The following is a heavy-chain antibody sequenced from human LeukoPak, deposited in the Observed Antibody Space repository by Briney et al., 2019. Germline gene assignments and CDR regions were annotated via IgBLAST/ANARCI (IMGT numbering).Heavy chain of an antibody. Sequence: GGSLRLSCAASGFTFSSYAMHWVRQAPGKGLEWVGRIKSKGDGGTTDYAAPVKGRFTISRDDSKNTLYLQMNSLKTEDTAVYYCTTEGDSSSWYKLFDYWGQGTLVTVSS. V-gene: IGHV3-15*01. J-gene: IGHJ4*02. CDR3: TTEGDSSSWYKLFDY. CDR2: IKSKGDGGTT. D-gene: IGHD6-13*01. CDR1: GFTFSSYA.